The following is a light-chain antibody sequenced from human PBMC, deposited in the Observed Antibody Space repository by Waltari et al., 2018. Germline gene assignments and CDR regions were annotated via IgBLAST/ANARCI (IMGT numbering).Light chain of an antibody. V-gene: IGKV1-5*03. J-gene: IGKJ4*01. Sequence: DIQMTQSPSTLSASVGDRVTITCRASKSISGWLAWYQQKPGKAPKLMIYKASSLESGVPSRVSGSRSWTEFTLTISSLQPDDGATFYCQQHNTYPLTFGGGTKVEIK. CDR3: QQHNTYPLT. CDR1: KSISGW. CDR2: KAS.